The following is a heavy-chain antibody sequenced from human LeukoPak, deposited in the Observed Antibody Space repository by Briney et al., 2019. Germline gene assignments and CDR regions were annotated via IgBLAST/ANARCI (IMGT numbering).Heavy chain of an antibody. CDR2: IYPGDSDT. D-gene: IGHD3-16*01. J-gene: IGHJ5*02. CDR1: GYSFTSYW. Sequence: GESLQISCQGSGYSFTSYWIGWVRHLPGKGLEWMGFIYPGDSDTRYRPSFQGQVTISADQSISTAYLQWSSLKASDSAMYYCAIFDFLFGEIDNWFDPWGQGTQVTVSS. V-gene: IGHV5-51*01. CDR3: AIFDFLFGEIDNWFDP.